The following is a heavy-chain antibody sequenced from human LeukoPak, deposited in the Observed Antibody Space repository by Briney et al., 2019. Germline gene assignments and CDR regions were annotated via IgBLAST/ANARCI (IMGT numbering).Heavy chain of an antibody. J-gene: IGHJ4*02. CDR3: ARESLTDSSSWY. V-gene: IGHV4-61*02. D-gene: IGHD6-13*01. CDR1: GGSISSGSYY. CDR2: IYTSGST. Sequence: PSQTLSLTCTVSGGSISSGSYYWSWIRQPAGKGLEWIGRIYTSGSTNYNPSLKSRVTISVDTSKNQFSLKLSSVTAADTAVYYCARESLTDSSSWYWGQGTLATVSS.